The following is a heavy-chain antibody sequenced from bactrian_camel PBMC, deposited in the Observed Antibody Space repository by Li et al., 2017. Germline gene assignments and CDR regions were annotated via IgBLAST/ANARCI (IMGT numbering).Heavy chain of an antibody. Sequence: QVQLVESGGGSAQAGGSLRLSCEYSGYPNDKYCMAWFRQAPGKEREGIASLDDKGATTYADSVKDRFTITKDKVHDILYLEIVSLKPDDAAMYYCAADRVRTNNYCYNTPTNVDAYNYWGQGTQVTVS. CDR3: AADRVRTNNYCYNTPTNVDAYNY. V-gene: IGHV3S63*01. D-gene: IGHD2*01. CDR1: GYPNDKYC. CDR2: LDDKGAT. J-gene: IGHJ4*01.